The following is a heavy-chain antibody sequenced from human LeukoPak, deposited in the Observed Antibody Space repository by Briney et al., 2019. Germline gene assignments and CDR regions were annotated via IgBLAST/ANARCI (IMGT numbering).Heavy chain of an antibody. CDR1: GFTFDDYA. V-gene: IGHV3-9*01. CDR2: ISWNSGSI. D-gene: IGHD2-21*01. Sequence: PGGSLRLSCAASGFTFDDYAMHWVRHAPGKGLEWVSGISWNSGSIGYADSVKGRFTISRDNAKNSLYLQMNSLRAEDTALYYCAKEFYYSEGAFDIWGQGTMVTVSS. J-gene: IGHJ3*02. CDR3: AKEFYYSEGAFDI.